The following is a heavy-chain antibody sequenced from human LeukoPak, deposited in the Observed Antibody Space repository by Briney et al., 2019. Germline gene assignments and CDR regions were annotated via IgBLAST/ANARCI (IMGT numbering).Heavy chain of an antibody. Sequence: SETLSLTCTVSGGSISSSSYYWGWIRQPPGKGLEWIGSIYYSGSTYYNPSLKSRVTISVDTSKNQFSLKLSSVTAADTAVYYCARGAQGAFDIWGQGTMVTVSS. CDR1: GGSISSSSYY. V-gene: IGHV4-39*01. D-gene: IGHD3-16*01. CDR3: ARGAQGAFDI. CDR2: IYYSGST. J-gene: IGHJ3*02.